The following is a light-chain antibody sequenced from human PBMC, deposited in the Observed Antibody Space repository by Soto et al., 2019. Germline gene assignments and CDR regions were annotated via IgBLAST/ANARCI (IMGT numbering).Light chain of an antibody. J-gene: IGLJ2*01. CDR3: GTWDSRLSAVV. Sequence: QSVLTQPPSVSAAPGQKVTISCSGSSSNIGNNYVSWFQQLPGTAPKLLIFENSRRPSGIPDRFSGSKSGTSATLDITGLQTGGEADYYCGTWDSRLSAVVFGGGTKLTVL. CDR1: SSNIGNNY. V-gene: IGLV1-51*02. CDR2: ENS.